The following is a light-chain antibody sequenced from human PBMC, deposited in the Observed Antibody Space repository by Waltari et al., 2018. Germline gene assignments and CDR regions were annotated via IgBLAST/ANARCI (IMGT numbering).Light chain of an antibody. CDR1: QDIGRL. J-gene: IGKJ2*01. Sequence: DIQMIQSPSSVSASLGDSVTITCRARQDIGRLLAWYHHKPGRAPNRLIFAASSLQNAVPSRFSGSGSGTYFTLTVTSLQPEDVATYYCQQTNTFPFTFGQGTKLELK. V-gene: IGKV1-12*01. CDR3: QQTNTFPFT. CDR2: AAS.